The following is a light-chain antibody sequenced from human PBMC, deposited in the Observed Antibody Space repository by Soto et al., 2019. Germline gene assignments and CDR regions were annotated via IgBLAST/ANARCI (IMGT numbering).Light chain of an antibody. CDR3: QHYGSSPPIT. V-gene: IGKV3-20*01. J-gene: IGKJ5*01. Sequence: EVVFTQSPGTLSLSPGERATLSCGARRGVASTSLAWYRQKPGQAPRVLIHGASIRATGIAERVIGSGSGTDFTLTISRLEPEDFAVYYCQHYGSSPPITFGQGTRLEI. CDR2: GAS. CDR1: RGVASTS.